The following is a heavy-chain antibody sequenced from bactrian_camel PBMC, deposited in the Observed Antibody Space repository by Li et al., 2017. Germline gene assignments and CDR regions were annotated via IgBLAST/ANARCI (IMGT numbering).Heavy chain of an antibody. J-gene: IGHJ4*01. D-gene: IGHD2*01. CDR3: AAAFGPRCMHWSIDEPHSYNY. CDR1: GRTDRSYS. Sequence: VQLVESGGGPVQAGGSLTLTCTASGRTDRSYSWGWLRQDPGKEREGVAAIAPNTSRPYYDDAVKGRFTISHGNANNTLYLQMNSLKPADTAMYYCAAAFGPRCMHWSIDEPHSYNYWGQGTQVTVS. V-gene: IGHV3-3*01. CDR2: IAPNTSRP.